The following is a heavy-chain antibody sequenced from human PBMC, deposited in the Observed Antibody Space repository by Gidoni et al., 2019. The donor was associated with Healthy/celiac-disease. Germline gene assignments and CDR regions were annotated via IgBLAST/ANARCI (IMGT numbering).Heavy chain of an antibody. Sequence: QVQLVESGGGVVQPGRSLRLSCAASGFTFSSYGMHWVRQAPGKGLEWGAVIWYDGSNKYYADSVKGRFTISRDNSKNTLYLQMNSLRAEDTAVYYCARDRYPTRRGNWFDPWGQGTLVTVSS. V-gene: IGHV3-33*01. J-gene: IGHJ5*02. CDR3: ARDRYPTRRGNWFDP. CDR1: GFTFSSYG. CDR2: IWYDGSNK. D-gene: IGHD2-2*02.